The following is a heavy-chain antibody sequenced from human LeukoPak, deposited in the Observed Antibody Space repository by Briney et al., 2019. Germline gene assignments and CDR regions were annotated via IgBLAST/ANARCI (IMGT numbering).Heavy chain of an antibody. Sequence: GGSLRLSCAASGFIFSSYEMVWVRQAPGKGLEWVAFITNSGSTKYYADSVKGRVTISRDNAKNSPDLQKNGLSAADTAVDYCARVRGDSYYYYYMDAWGKGTTVTVSS. V-gene: IGHV3-48*03. CDR1: GFIFSSYE. CDR3: ARVRGDSYYYYYMDA. J-gene: IGHJ6*03. D-gene: IGHD2-21*02. CDR2: ITNSGSTK.